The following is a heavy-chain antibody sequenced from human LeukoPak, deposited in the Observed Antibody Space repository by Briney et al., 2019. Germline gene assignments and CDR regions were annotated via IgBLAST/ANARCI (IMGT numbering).Heavy chain of an antibody. CDR2: ISSSSSYI. Sequence: GGSLRLSCAASGFTFSSYEMNWVRQAPGKGLEWVSSISSSSSYIYYADSVKGRFTISRDNAKNSLYLQMNSLRVEDTAVYYCARVAEAAAFDYWGQGTLVTVSS. D-gene: IGHD6-13*01. CDR3: ARVAEAAAFDY. J-gene: IGHJ4*02. CDR1: GFTFSSYE. V-gene: IGHV3-21*01.